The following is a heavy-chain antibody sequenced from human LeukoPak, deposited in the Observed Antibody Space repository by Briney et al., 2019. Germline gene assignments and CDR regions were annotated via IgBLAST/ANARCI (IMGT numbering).Heavy chain of an antibody. V-gene: IGHV1-2*02. CDR1: GYTFTGYY. Sequence: ASVKVSCKASGYTFTGYYMHWVRQAPGQGLEWMGWINPNSGGTNYAQKFQDRVTMTRDTSISTAYMELSRLRSDDTAVYYCARDPPGGDSGSYAFDYWGQGTLVTVSS. D-gene: IGHD1-26*01. J-gene: IGHJ4*02. CDR3: ARDPPGGDSGSYAFDY. CDR2: INPNSGGT.